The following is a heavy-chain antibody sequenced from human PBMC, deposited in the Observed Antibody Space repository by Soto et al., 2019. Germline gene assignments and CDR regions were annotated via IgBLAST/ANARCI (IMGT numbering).Heavy chain of an antibody. D-gene: IGHD3-9*01. CDR3: ARDCDILTGYSPFDY. Sequence: QVHLVESGGGLVKPGGSLRLSCAVSGFTFSDYYMSWIRQAPGKGLEWVAYISSGGTTIYYGDSVKGRFAISRDNAKNSLYLQMNSLRAEDTAVYYCARDCDILTGYSPFDYWGQGTLVTVSS. CDR1: GFTFSDYY. J-gene: IGHJ4*02. CDR2: ISSGGTTI. V-gene: IGHV3-11*01.